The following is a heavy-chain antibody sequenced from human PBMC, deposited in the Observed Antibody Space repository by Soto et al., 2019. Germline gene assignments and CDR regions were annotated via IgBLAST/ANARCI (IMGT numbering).Heavy chain of an antibody. Sequence: GGSLRLSCEDSGFSFSNYGIHWVRQAPGKGLEWVAVISHDGNSHHLADSVRGRFTISRDNSKNTVFLHMTSLRREDSAVYHCVKAQERSAQYFAVVITAFDFWGQGTMVTVSS. CDR2: ISHDGNSH. J-gene: IGHJ3*01. V-gene: IGHV3-30*18. CDR3: VKAQERSAQYFAVVITAFDF. D-gene: IGHD3-22*01. CDR1: GFSFSNYG.